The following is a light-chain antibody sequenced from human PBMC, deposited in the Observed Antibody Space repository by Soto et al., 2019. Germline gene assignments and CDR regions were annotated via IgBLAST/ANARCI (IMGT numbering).Light chain of an antibody. CDR3: QQYNNWPRT. CDR1: QSVSSD. CDR2: GAS. J-gene: IGKJ1*01. V-gene: IGKV3-15*01. Sequence: EIVITQSPATLSGSAGERATLSCRASQSVSSDLAWYHQKPGQAPRLLIYGASTRATGIPARFSGSGSGTEFTLTINSLQSEDFAVYYCQQYNNWPRTFGQGTKVDI.